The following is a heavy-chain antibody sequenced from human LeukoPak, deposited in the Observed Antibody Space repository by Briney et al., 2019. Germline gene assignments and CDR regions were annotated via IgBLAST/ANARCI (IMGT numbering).Heavy chain of an antibody. CDR1: GGSFSSGSYY. V-gene: IGHV4-61*01. Sequence: SETLSLTCTVSGGSFSSGSYYWSWIRQPPGKGLEWIGYIYYSGSTNYNPSLKSRVTISVDTSKNQFSLKLSSVTAADTAVYYCAVRQWLARGAFDIWGQGTMVTVSS. CDR2: IYYSGST. J-gene: IGHJ3*02. D-gene: IGHD6-19*01. CDR3: AVRQWLARGAFDI.